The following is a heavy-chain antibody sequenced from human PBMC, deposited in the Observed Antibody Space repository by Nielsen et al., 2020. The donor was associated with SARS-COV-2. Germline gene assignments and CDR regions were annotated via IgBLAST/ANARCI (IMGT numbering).Heavy chain of an antibody. D-gene: IGHD4-11*01. CDR1: GLIFSSSW. CDR3: ARDAAYSRFDY. V-gene: IGHV3-7*05. J-gene: IGHJ4*02. Sequence: GESLKISCAASGLIFSSSWMVWVRQAPGKGREWVANINEDGSVVNYVDSVKGRFTISRDNAGKSLYLQMNSLRAEDTAVYYCARDAAYSRFDYWGQGTLVTVSS. CDR2: INEDGSVV.